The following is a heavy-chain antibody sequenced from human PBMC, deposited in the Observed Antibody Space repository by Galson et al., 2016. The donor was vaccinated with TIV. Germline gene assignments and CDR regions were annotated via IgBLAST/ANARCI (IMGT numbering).Heavy chain of an antibody. V-gene: IGHV3-30*04. J-gene: IGHJ6*02. CDR2: ISYDGTNK. CDR3: ARYRGDSYGMDV. Sequence: SLRLSCAASGFTFSSYAMNWVRQAPGKGLEWVAVISYDGTNKYYADSGKGRFTISRDNSKNTLFLQMNSLRAEDTAVYFCARYRGDSYGMDVWGQGTTVTVSS. D-gene: IGHD1-26*01. CDR1: GFTFSSYA.